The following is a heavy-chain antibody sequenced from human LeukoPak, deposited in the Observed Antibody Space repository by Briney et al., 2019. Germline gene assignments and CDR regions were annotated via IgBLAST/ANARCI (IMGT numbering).Heavy chain of an antibody. V-gene: IGHV3-30*04. CDR3: ARALGSSWDSSLDS. CDR1: GFTFSNYA. D-gene: IGHD6-13*01. CDR2: ISYDGSVE. Sequence: GGSLRLSCAASGFTFSNYAMHWVRQAPGKGLEWVALISYDGSVEKNAASVKGRFTISRDNSKNTLYLQMNSLGTEDTAVYYCARALGSSWDSSLDSWGQGTLVPVSS. J-gene: IGHJ4*02.